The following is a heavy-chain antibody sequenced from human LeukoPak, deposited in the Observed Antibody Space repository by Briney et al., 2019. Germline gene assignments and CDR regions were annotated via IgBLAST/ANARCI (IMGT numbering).Heavy chain of an antibody. CDR1: GFTFSNYA. V-gene: IGHV3-23*01. D-gene: IGHD1-20*01. J-gene: IGHJ4*02. Sequence: GGSLRLSCAASGFTFSNYAMAWVRQAPGRGLEWVSIISNSGSSTHNAESVKGRFTISRDNTKNTLYLQMNGLRAEDTAVYYCAKDSANWRGDFDNWGQGTLVTVSS. CDR3: AKDSANWRGDFDN. CDR2: ISNSGSST.